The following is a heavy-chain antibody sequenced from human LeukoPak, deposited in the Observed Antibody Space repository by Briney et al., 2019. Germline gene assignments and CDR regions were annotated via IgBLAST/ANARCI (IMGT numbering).Heavy chain of an antibody. CDR3: ARGTGRYCSSTSCSEHYYYYYMDV. CDR1: GFTFSSYS. V-gene: IGHV3-21*01. Sequence: GGSLRLSCAASGFTFSSYSMNWVRQAPGKGLEWVSSISSSSSYIYYADSVKGRFTISRDNAKNSLYLQMNSLRAEDTAVYYCARGTGRYCSSTSCSEHYYYYYMDVWGKGTTVTVSS. CDR2: ISSSSSYI. D-gene: IGHD2-2*01. J-gene: IGHJ6*03.